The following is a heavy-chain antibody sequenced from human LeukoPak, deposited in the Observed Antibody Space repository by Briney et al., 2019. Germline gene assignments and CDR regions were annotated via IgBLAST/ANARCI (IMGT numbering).Heavy chain of an antibody. D-gene: IGHD3-3*01. V-gene: IGHV1-3*01. CDR1: GYAFTSYN. CDR3: ARDSESHMVWSYYGMDV. Sequence: ASVKVSCKASGYAFTSYNIHWVRQAPGQRPEWMGWINAGNGNTKYSQKFQGRVTSTRDTSASIAHMEMSSLRSEDTAVYYCARDSESHMVWSYYGMDVWGQGTSVTVSS. CDR2: INAGNGNT. J-gene: IGHJ6*02.